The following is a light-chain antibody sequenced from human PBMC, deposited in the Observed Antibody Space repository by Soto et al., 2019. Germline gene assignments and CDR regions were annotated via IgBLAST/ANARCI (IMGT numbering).Light chain of an antibody. CDR1: SIDVDDY. CDR3: CAHVGSSTYV. V-gene: IGLV2-11*01. CDR2: DVT. Sequence: QSVLTQPRSVSGSPGQSVTISCSGTSIDVDDYVSWYQQHPGKAPKVITYDVTERPSGVPDRFSGSKSGNAASLTVSGLQAEDEADYYCCAHVGSSTYVFGSGTKVTVL. J-gene: IGLJ1*01.